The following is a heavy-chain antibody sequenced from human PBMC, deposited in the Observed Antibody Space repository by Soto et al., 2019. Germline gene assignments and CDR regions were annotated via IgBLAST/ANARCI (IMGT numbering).Heavy chain of an antibody. CDR2: IWDDDK. CDR1: GFSLSTSGVG. Sequence: QITLKESGPTLVKPTQILTLTCTFSGFSLSTSGVGVGWIRQPPGKALEWLALIWDDDKRYSPSLKSRLTITKDTSKNQVVLTMTNMDPVDTATYYCAHSLIPNWGSRGAFDYWGQGTLVTVSS. D-gene: IGHD7-27*01. CDR3: AHSLIPNWGSRGAFDY. V-gene: IGHV2-5*02. J-gene: IGHJ4*02.